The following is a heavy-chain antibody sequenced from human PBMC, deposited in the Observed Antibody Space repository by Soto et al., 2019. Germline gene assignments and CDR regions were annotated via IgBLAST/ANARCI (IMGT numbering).Heavy chain of an antibody. D-gene: IGHD4-17*01. CDR2: TYYRSKWYN. Sequence: SQTLSLTCAISGDSVSNNSTAWNWIRQSPSRGLEWLGRTYYRSKWYNDYAVSVKSRVIINPDTSKDQFSLQLNSVTPEDTAVYYCARERYGDHGRGTFDIWGQGTMVTV. CDR1: GDSVSNNSTA. CDR3: ARERYGDHGRGTFDI. J-gene: IGHJ3*02. V-gene: IGHV6-1*01.